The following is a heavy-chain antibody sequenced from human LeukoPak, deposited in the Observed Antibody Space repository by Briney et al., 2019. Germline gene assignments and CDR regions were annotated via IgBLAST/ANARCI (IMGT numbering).Heavy chain of an antibody. CDR1: GFTLSSYG. Sequence: GGSLSLSCAASGFTLSSYGTHWVRQAPGKGREWVAVTWFDGSEKHYADSVRGRFIVSRDNSKNTLYLQMNSLRAEDTAVYYCVRDQGGSGSYRFDFWGQGTPVMVSS. V-gene: IGHV3-33*01. CDR2: TWFDGSEK. D-gene: IGHD3-10*01. J-gene: IGHJ4*02. CDR3: VRDQGGSGSYRFDF.